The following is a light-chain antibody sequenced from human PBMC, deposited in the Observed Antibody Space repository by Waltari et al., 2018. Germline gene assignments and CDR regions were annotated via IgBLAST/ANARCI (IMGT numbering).Light chain of an antibody. J-gene: IGLJ3*02. CDR3: AVWDDSLSGRV. CDR1: SSHIGHNY. CDR2: RNN. Sequence: QSVLTQPHSASGTPGQRVTLSCSGSSSHIGHNYVSWYQPIPGTAPKLLIYRNNQRPSGVPDRFSGSKSGTSASLAISGLRSEDEADYYCAVWDDSLSGRVFGGGTKVTVL. V-gene: IGLV1-47*01.